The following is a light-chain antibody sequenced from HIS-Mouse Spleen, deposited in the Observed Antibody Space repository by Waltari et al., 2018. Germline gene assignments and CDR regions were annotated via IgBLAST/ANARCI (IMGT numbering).Light chain of an antibody. CDR3: QSYDSSLSGSYV. CDR2: GNS. Sequence: QSVLTQPPSVSGAPGQRVTISCTGSSSNIGAGYDVHWYQQLPGTAPKLLIYGNSNRPAGVPDRLSGSKSGTSASLAITGIQAEDEADYYCQSYDSSLSGSYVFGTGTKVTVL. V-gene: IGLV1-40*01. CDR1: SSNIGAGYD. J-gene: IGLJ1*01.